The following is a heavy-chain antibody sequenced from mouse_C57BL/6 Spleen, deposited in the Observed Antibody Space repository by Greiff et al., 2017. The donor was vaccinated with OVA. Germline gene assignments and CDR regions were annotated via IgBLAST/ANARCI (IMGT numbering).Heavy chain of an antibody. CDR2: IRLKSDNYAT. V-gene: IGHV6-3*01. J-gene: IGHJ2*01. CDR1: GFTFSNYW. Sequence: EVKVEESGGGLVQPGGSLKLSCVASGFTFSNYWMNWVRQSPEKGLEWVAQIRLKSDNYATHYAESVKGRFTISREDSKSSVYLQMNNLRAEDTGIYYCTDNFDYWGQGTTLTVSS. CDR3: TDNFDY.